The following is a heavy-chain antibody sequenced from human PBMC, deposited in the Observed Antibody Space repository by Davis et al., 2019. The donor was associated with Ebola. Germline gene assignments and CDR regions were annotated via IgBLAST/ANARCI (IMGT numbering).Heavy chain of an antibody. J-gene: IGHJ4*02. CDR1: GYTFTGHY. Sequence: ASVKVSCKASGYTFTGHYMHWVRQAPGQGLEWMGWINPNTGGTQSAQKFQGKVTMTRDTSINTAYLEVNSLRSDDSAIYFCAREYLGYSTNFDYWGQGTFVAVSS. CDR2: INPNTGGT. V-gene: IGHV1-2*02. D-gene: IGHD6-13*01. CDR3: AREYLGYSTNFDY.